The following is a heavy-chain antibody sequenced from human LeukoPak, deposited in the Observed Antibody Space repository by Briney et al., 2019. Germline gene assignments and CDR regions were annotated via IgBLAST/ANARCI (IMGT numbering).Heavy chain of an antibody. D-gene: IGHD2-15*01. J-gene: IGHJ4*02. V-gene: IGHV4-39*01. CDR2: IYHSGST. CDR1: GGSIDSRNY. Sequence: SDTLSLTCTVSGGSIDSRNYWDWIRQAPGKGLEWIGTIYHSGSTEYNPSLKGRVAIFVETSKTQFSLILHSVAAADTAVYYCARRSEFDNTHYHYFDYWGQGALVTVSS. CDR3: ARRSEFDNTHYHYFDY.